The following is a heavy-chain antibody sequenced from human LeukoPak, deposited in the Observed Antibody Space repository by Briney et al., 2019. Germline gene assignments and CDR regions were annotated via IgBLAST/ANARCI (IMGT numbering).Heavy chain of an antibody. CDR2: IIPIFGTA. CDR3: ARAHLLRSWVGGYDYQFFDY. D-gene: IGHD5-12*01. CDR1: GGTFSSYA. Sequence: ASVKVSCKASGGTFSSYAISWVRQAPGQGLEWMGGIIPIFGTANYAQKFQGRVTITADESTSTAYMELSSLRSEDTAAYYCARAHLLRSWVGGYDYQFFDYWGQGTLVTVSS. V-gene: IGHV1-69*13. J-gene: IGHJ4*02.